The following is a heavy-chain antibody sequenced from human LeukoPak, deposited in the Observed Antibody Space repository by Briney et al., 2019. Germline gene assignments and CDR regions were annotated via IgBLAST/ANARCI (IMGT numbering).Heavy chain of an antibody. D-gene: IGHD5-12*01. Sequence: QPGGSLRLSCAASGFTFSRYWMTWVRQAPGKGREWVATIRQDVSEEYYVDSVKGRFTVSRHTAKNSLYPKMNRLGVEDTAVYYCARDADGGDIITGVFDIWGEGAMVTVSS. CDR1: GFTFSRYW. J-gene: IGHJ3*02. V-gene: IGHV3-7*01. CDR3: ARDADGGDIITGVFDI. CDR2: IRQDVSEE.